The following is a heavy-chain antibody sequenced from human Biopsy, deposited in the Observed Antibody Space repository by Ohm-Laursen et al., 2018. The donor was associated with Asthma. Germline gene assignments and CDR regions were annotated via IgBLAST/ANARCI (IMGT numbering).Heavy chain of an antibody. V-gene: IGHV3-23*01. Sequence: SLRLSCAVSGFTFSSYAMSWVRQAPGKGLEWVSAISGSGGSTYYADSVKDRFTISRDNSKNTLYLQMNSLRAEDTAVYYCAKDRDYDILTGPPGFDYWGQGTLVTVSS. J-gene: IGHJ4*02. D-gene: IGHD3-9*01. CDR3: AKDRDYDILTGPPGFDY. CDR2: ISGSGGST. CDR1: GFTFSSYA.